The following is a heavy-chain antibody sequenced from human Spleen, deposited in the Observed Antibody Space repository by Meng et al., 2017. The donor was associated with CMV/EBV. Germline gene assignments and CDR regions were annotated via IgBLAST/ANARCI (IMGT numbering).Heavy chain of an antibody. CDR2: INPNSGGT. CDR3: ARSEVFGVVRNGMDV. D-gene: IGHD3-3*01. Sequence: ASVKVSCKASGYTFTSYAISWMRQAPGQGLEWMGWINPNSGGTNYAQKFQGRVTMTRDTSISTAYMELSRLRSDDTAVYYCARSEVFGVVRNGMDVWGQGTTVTVSS. CDR1: GYTFTSYA. J-gene: IGHJ6*02. V-gene: IGHV1-2*02.